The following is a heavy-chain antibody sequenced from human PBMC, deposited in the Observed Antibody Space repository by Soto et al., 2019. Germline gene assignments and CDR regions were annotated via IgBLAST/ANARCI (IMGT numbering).Heavy chain of an antibody. CDR1: GYTFTGYY. CDR3: ARTYYDFWSGYLD. V-gene: IGHV1-2*02. D-gene: IGHD3-3*01. Sequence: ASVKVSCKASGYTFTGYYMHWVRQAPGQGLEWMGWINPNSGGTNYAQKFQGRVTMTRDTSISTAYMALSRLRSDDTAVYYCARTYYDFWSGYLDWGQGTLVTVSS. J-gene: IGHJ4*02. CDR2: INPNSGGT.